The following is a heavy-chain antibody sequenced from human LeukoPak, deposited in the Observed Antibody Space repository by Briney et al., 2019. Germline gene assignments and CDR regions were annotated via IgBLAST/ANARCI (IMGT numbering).Heavy chain of an antibody. CDR3: ANGTTSYIA. Sequence: PGGSLRLSCAASGFTFSSYAMTWVRQAPGKGLEWVSSISDSSSNTYSADSVKGRFTISRDNSRNSLFLQMNSLRAEDTAVYYCANGTTSYIACGQGRPVTVSA. CDR2: ISDSSSNT. J-gene: IGHJ5*02. V-gene: IGHV3-23*01. CDR1: GFTFSSYA. D-gene: IGHD2-15*01.